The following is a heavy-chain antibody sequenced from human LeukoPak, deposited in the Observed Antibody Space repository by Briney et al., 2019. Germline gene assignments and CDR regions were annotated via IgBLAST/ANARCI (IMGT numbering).Heavy chain of an antibody. CDR3: ARSDGYGLVDI. J-gene: IGHJ3*02. D-gene: IGHD3-10*01. V-gene: IGHV4-39*07. CDR1: GGSISSNY. Sequence: SETLSLTCTVSGGSISSNYWGWIRQPPGKTLEWIGSIYSSGSTYYNSSLQSRVIIIIDTPKNHFSLTLSSVTAADTAVYYCARSDGYGLVDIWGQGTMVTVSS. CDR2: IYSSGST.